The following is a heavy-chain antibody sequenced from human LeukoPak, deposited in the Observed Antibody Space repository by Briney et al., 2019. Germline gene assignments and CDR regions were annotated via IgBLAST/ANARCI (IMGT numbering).Heavy chain of an antibody. D-gene: IGHD6-25*01. J-gene: IGHJ6*02. CDR2: IYHSGST. Sequence: SETLSLTCAVSGASISSGGYSWSWIRQPPGKGLEWIGYIYHSGSTYYNPSLKSRVTISVDRSKNQFSLKLSSVTAADTAVYYCARDSSGYYYGMDVWGQGTTVTVSS. V-gene: IGHV4-30-2*01. CDR1: GASISSGGYS. CDR3: ARDSSGYYYGMDV.